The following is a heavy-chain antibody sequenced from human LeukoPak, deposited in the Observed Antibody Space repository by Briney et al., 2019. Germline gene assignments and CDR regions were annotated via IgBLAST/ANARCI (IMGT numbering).Heavy chain of an antibody. CDR1: GGTFSSYA. J-gene: IGHJ5*02. CDR2: IIPIFGTA. D-gene: IGHD2-15*01. CDR3: ARAGRGYCSGGSCYTKYNWFDP. V-gene: IGHV1-69*13. Sequence: SVKVSCKASGGTFSSYAISWVRQAPGQGLEWMGGIIPIFGTANYAQKFQGRVTITADESTSTAYMELSSLRSEDTAVYYCARAGRGYCSGGSCYTKYNWFDPWGQGTLVTVSS.